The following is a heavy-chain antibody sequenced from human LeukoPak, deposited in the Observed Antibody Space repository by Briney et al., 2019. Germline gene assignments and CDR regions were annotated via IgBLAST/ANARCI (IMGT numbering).Heavy chain of an antibody. CDR3: ARGRRYYDSTGNTYYFDF. CDR1: GFTFSSYA. J-gene: IGHJ4*02. Sequence: GGSLRLSCAASGFTFSSYAMSWVRQAPGKGLEWVSGISGSGGSTYYADSVKGRFIISRDNSKNTLYLQMNSLRAEDTAVYYCARGRRYYDSTGNTYYFDFWGQGTLVTVSS. V-gene: IGHV3-23*01. CDR2: ISGSGGST. D-gene: IGHD3-22*01.